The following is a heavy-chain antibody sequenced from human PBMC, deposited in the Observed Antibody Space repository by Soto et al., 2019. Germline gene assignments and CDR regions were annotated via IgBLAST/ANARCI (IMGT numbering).Heavy chain of an antibody. CDR2: INPNSGST. CDR1: GYTFTSYD. Sequence: ASVKVSCKASGYTFTSYDINWARQATGQGLEWMGWINPNSGSTGYAQKFQGRVTMTRDTSISTAYMELSSLRSDDTAVYYCARGDDILTGYSEYYFDYWGQGTLVTVSS. V-gene: IGHV1-8*01. CDR3: ARGDDILTGYSEYYFDY. J-gene: IGHJ4*02. D-gene: IGHD3-9*01.